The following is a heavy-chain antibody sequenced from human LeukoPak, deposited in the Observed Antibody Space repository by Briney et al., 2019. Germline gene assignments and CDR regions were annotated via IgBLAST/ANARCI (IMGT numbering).Heavy chain of an antibody. CDR2: ISWNSGSI. Sequence: GGSLRLSCAASGFTFDDYAMHWVRQAPGKGLEWVSGISWNSGSIGYADSVKGRFTISRDNAKNSLYLQMNSLRAEDTALYYCAKDADRSGSGVWGQGTLVTVSS. D-gene: IGHD6-6*01. CDR3: AKDADRSGSGV. CDR1: GFTFDDYA. V-gene: IGHV3-9*01. J-gene: IGHJ4*02.